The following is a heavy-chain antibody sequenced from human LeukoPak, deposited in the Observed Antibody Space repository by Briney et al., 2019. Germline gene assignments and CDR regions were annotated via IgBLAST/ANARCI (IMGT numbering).Heavy chain of an antibody. CDR3: SRDAAYSSFDY. CDR2: IKEDGSRK. D-gene: IGHD4-11*01. V-gene: IGHV3-7*05. CDR1: GFAFSSSW. Sequence: GGSLRLSCAASGFAFSSSWMAWIRQARGKGLEWVANIKEDGSRKNYIDSVKGRFTISRDNAKNSLYLQMNSLRAEDTAVYFCSRDAAYSSFDYWGQGTLVTVSS. J-gene: IGHJ4*02.